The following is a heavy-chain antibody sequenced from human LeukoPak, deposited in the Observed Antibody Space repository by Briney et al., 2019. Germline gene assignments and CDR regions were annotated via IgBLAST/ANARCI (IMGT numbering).Heavy chain of an antibody. J-gene: IGHJ3*02. CDR1: GYTFSTYW. Sequence: GDPLQTCCEGSGYTFSTYWICLVRQIRGKGVGLVGINSTGESDTRYSPSFQGQVTISADKSITTAYLQWSSLKASDTAMYYCARRAYCSDTSCHGGAFDIWGQGTMVTVSS. D-gene: IGHD2-2*01. V-gene: IGHV5-51*01. CDR3: ARRAYCSDTSCHGGAFDI. CDR2: NSTGESDT.